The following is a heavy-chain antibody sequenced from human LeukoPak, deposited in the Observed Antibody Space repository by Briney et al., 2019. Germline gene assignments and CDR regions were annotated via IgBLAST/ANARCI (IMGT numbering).Heavy chain of an antibody. CDR1: GGSISSGSYY. J-gene: IGHJ4*02. V-gene: IGHV4-61*02. Sequence: PSETLSLTCTVSGGSISSGSYYWSWIRQPAGKGLEWIGRIYTSGSTNYNPSLKSRVTISVDTSKNQFSLKLSSVTAADTAVYYCAKGLRQSGIDYWGQGTLVTVSS. D-gene: IGHD5-12*01. CDR3: AKGLRQSGIDY. CDR2: IYTSGST.